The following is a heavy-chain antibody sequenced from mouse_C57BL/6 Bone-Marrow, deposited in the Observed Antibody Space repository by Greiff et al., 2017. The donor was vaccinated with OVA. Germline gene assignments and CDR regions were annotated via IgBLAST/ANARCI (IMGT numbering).Heavy chain of an antibody. V-gene: IGHV1-55*01. Sequence: QVQLQQSGAELVKPGASVKMSCKASGYTFTSYWITWVKQRPGQGLEWIGDIYPGSGSTNYNEKFKSKATLTVDTSSSTAYMQLSSLTSEDSAVYYCARSDIYDGYYSHAYWGQGTLVTVSA. CDR1: GYTFTSYW. CDR3: ARSDIYDGYYSHAY. J-gene: IGHJ3*01. D-gene: IGHD2-3*01. CDR2: IYPGSGST.